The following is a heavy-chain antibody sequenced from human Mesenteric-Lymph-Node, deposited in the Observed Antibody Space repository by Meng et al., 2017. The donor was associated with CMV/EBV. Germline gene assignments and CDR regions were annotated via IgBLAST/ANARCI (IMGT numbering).Heavy chain of an antibody. CDR3: ARGHYQLEV. D-gene: IGHD1-26*01. CDR2: LNRDGSEK. V-gene: IGHV3-7*01. Sequence: GGPLRLSCAASGFTFSTYWMSWVRQAPGKGLEWVASLNRDGSEKYFVDSVKGRFTMSRDNAKNSLFVQMSTLRVEDTAVYYCARGHYQLEVWGQGTTVTVSS. CDR1: GFTFSTYW. J-gene: IGHJ6*02.